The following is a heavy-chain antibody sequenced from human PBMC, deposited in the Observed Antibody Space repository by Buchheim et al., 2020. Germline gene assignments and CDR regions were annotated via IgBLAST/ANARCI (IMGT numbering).Heavy chain of an antibody. D-gene: IGHD1-14*01. Sequence: QVQLVQSGADVKNPGASVKVSCKASGYIFSNYAIHWVRQAPGQRPEWMGWYNADNGYPGYSQEFQGRVSITRDTSASTDYMELSSLRSEDMAVYYCARGISMTGWIVDTWGQGTL. J-gene: IGHJ5*02. CDR2: YNADNGYP. CDR1: GYIFSNYA. CDR3: ARGISMTGWIVDT. V-gene: IGHV1-3*02.